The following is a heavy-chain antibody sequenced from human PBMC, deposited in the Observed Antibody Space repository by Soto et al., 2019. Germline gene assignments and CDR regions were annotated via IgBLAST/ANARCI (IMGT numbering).Heavy chain of an antibody. CDR2: VDSDGSDK. CDR1: EFSFSRYW. J-gene: IGHJ3*02. Sequence: EVQLVESGGGLVQPGGSLRLSCAASEFSFSRYWMHWVRQAPGKGLVWVSRVDSDGSDKIYADSVKGRFTISRDNAKNTLYRQLSGLRDEDTAVYYCARGGLDHAFDIWGQGTMVTVSS. CDR3: ARGGLDHAFDI. D-gene: IGHD3-16*01. V-gene: IGHV3-74*01.